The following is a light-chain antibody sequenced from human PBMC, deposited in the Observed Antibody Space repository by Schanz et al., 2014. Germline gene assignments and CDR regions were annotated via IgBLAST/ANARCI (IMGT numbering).Light chain of an antibody. Sequence: QSALTQPASVSGSPGQSITISCTGTSSDVGGYNSVSWYQQHPGKAPQLMIFDVSYRPSGISDRFSGSKSGNSASLTISGLRTEDEAEYYCSSYSGITKYVVFGGGTKLTVL. CDR2: DVS. J-gene: IGLJ3*02. V-gene: IGLV2-14*01. CDR1: SSDVGGYNS. CDR3: SSYSGITKYVV.